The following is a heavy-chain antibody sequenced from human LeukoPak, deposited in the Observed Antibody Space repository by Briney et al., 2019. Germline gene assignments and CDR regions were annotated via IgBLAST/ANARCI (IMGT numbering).Heavy chain of an antibody. CDR2: INPNSGGI. CDR1: GHTFTDYY. D-gene: IGHD3-10*01. Sequence: ASVKVSGKASGHTFTDYYIHWVRQAPGQGLEWMGWINPNSGGIHYAQNFQGRVTMTRDTSITTTYMELSTMRSDDTAVYYCARFAAAGPRGSYWFFDPWGRGTLVTVSS. V-gene: IGHV1-2*02. CDR3: ARFAAAGPRGSYWFFDP. J-gene: IGHJ2*01.